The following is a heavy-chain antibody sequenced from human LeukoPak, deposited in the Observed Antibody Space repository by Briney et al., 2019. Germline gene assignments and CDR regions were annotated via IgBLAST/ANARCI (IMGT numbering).Heavy chain of an antibody. Sequence: GGSLRLSCAASGFTFSSYSMTWVRQAXXXXXEWVSSISSSXXXXXYADSVKGRFTISRDNAKNSLYLQMNSLRAEDTAVYYCARGRGYYDSSGYYYQWDIHHAFDYWGQGTLVTVSS. CDR1: GFTFSSYS. J-gene: IGHJ4*02. V-gene: IGHV3-21*01. D-gene: IGHD3-22*01. CDR2: ISSSXXXX. CDR3: ARGRGYYDSSGYYYQWDIHHAFDY.